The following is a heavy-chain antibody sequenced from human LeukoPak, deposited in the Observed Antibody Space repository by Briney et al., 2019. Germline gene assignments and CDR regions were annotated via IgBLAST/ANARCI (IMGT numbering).Heavy chain of an antibody. Sequence: SVKVSCKASGGTFSSYAISWVRQAPGQGLEWMGRIIPIFGIADYAQKFQGRVTITADKSTSTAYMELSSLRSEDTAVYYCARDQWSYYDSQPQRNAAFDIWGQGAMVTVSS. V-gene: IGHV1-69*04. CDR1: GGTFSSYA. CDR3: ARDQWSYYDSQPQRNAAFDI. D-gene: IGHD3-22*01. J-gene: IGHJ3*02. CDR2: IIPIFGIA.